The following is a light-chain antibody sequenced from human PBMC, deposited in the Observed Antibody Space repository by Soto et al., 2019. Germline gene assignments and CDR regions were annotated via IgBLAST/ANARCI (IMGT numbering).Light chain of an antibody. V-gene: IGKV3-20*01. Sequence: EIVWTQSPGTLSLSRGEGATLSCMASPNFASNYLAWYQQKPGQAPGILLFGASGRATGIPDRSSGSGYGTDFTLTISRLEPPDFEVYYCQQYGSLSWKFGKGPKLDI. CDR3: QQYGSLSWK. J-gene: IGKJ1*01. CDR1: PNFASNY. CDR2: GAS.